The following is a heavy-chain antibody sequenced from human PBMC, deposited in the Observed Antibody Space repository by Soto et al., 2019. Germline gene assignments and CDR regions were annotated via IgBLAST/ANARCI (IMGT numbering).Heavy chain of an antibody. CDR2: IKSKTDGGTT. D-gene: IGHD1-26*01. CDR3: TTDRMGATGSYY. J-gene: IGHJ4*02. V-gene: IGHV3-15*01. Sequence: GGSLRLCCAASGFTXNNVWMSWVRQAPGKGLEWVGRIKSKTDGGTTDYAAPVKGRFTISRDDSKNTLFLQMNSLKTEDTALYYCTTDRMGATGSYYWGQGALVTVSS. CDR1: GFTXNNVW.